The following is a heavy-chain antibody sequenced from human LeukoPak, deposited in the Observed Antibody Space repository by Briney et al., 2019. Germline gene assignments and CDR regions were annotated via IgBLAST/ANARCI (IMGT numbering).Heavy chain of an antibody. CDR2: ISGSGGST. J-gene: IGHJ4*02. Sequence: GGSLRLSCAASGFTFSSYAMSWVRQAPGKGLEWVSAISGSGGSTYYADSVKGRFTISRDNSKNTLYLQMISLRAEDTAVYYCAKDITMVQGVFDYWGQGTLVTVSS. V-gene: IGHV3-23*01. CDR1: GFTFSSYA. D-gene: IGHD3-10*01. CDR3: AKDITMVQGVFDY.